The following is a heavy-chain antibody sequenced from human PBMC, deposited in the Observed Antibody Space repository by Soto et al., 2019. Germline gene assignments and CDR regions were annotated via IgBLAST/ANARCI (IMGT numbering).Heavy chain of an antibody. CDR1: GFTFSSNW. V-gene: IGHV3-7*01. Sequence: GSLRLSCAASGFTFSSNWISWVRQAPGKGLEWVANIKQDGGETYYVDSVKGRFTISKDNAKDSLYLQMNSLRAEDTAVYYCASLDSAKAPGYWGRGTLVTVSS. CDR2: IKQDGGET. J-gene: IGHJ4*02. D-gene: IGHD1-26*01. CDR3: ASLDSAKAPGY.